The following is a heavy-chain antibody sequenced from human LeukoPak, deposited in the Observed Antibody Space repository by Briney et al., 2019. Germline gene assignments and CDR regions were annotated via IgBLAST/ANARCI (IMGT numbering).Heavy chain of an antibody. D-gene: IGHD6-13*01. J-gene: IGHJ4*02. CDR1: GGSISSSSYY. CDR3: ARGGIWYSSSWHFDY. CDR2: INHSGST. V-gene: IGHV4-39*07. Sequence: PSETLSLTCTVSGGSISSSSYYWGWIRQPPGKGLEWIGEINHSGSTNYNPSLKSRVTISVGTSKNQFSLKLSSVTAADTAVYYCARGGIWYSSSWHFDYWGQGTLVTVSS.